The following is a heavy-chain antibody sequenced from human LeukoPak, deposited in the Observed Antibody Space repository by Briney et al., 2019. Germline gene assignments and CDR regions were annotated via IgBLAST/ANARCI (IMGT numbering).Heavy chain of an antibody. CDR3: AKGHNYELDY. V-gene: IGHV3-30*02. D-gene: IGHD3-22*01. Sequence: GSLTLSCAASGFTFDCCGMHWVRQAPGKGLEWVAFIRYDGNAQFYADSVRGRFTFSRDNSKNTLYLQMNSLRPEDTAVYFCAKGHNYELDYWGQGTQVTVSS. J-gene: IGHJ4*02. CDR1: GFTFDCCG. CDR2: IRYDGNAQ.